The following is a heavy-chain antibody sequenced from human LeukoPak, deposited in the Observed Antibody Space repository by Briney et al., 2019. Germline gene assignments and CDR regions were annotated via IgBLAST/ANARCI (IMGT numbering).Heavy chain of an antibody. CDR2: ISSSGGST. J-gene: IGHJ4*02. D-gene: IGHD1-20*01. Sequence: GGSLRLSCAASGFTFSSYSMSWVRQAPGKGLEWVSAISSSGGSTDYTDSVKGRFTISRDNSKNTLYLQMNSLRAENTAVYYWAKKMSITAASQVDYWGQGTLVTVSS. CDR3: AKKMSITAASQVDY. CDR1: GFTFSSYS. V-gene: IGHV3-23*01.